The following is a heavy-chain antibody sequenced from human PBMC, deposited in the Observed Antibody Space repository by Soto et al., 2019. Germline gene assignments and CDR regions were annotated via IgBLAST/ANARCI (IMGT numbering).Heavy chain of an antibody. Sequence: PSETLSLTCTVSGGSVSSGNYYWTWIRQPPGKGPEWVGYIHYSGSTNHNPSLKSRVTMSVDTAKNQFSLELTSVTAADTAVYYCAFYTSGRSGQALGVWGQGTTVTVSS. D-gene: IGHD3-10*01. CDR1: GGSVSSGNYY. CDR2: IHYSGST. J-gene: IGHJ6*02. CDR3: AFYTSGRSGQALGV. V-gene: IGHV4-61*01.